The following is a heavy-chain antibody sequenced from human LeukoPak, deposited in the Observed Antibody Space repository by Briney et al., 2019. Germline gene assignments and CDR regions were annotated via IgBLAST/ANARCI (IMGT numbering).Heavy chain of an antibody. CDR2: ITLSSSYI. CDR3: AREHYGDHLDY. D-gene: IGHD4-17*01. CDR1: GFTFSSYA. Sequence: PGGSLRLSCAASGFTFSSYAMNWVRQAPGKGLEWVSSITLSSSYIYYADSVKGRFTISRDNARNSLYLQMNSLRAEDTAVYYCAREHYGDHLDYWGLGTLVTVSS. V-gene: IGHV3-21*01. J-gene: IGHJ4*02.